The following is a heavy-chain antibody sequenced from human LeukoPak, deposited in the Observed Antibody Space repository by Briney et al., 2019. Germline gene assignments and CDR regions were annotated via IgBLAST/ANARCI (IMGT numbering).Heavy chain of an antibody. CDR2: IRYDGSNK. CDR3: ASYIYKSLDY. J-gene: IGHJ4*02. Sequence: AGGSLRLSCAASGFTFSNYGMNWVRQAPGKGLEWVAFIRYDGSNKYYADSVKGRFTISRDNAKNSLYLQMNSLRVEDMGVYYCASYIYKSLDYWGQGTLVTVSS. D-gene: IGHD5-24*01. V-gene: IGHV3-30*02. CDR1: GFTFSNYG.